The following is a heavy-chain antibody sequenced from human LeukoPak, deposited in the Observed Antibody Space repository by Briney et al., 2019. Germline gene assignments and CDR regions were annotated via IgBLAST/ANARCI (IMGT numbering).Heavy chain of an antibody. Sequence: GGSLRLSCAASGFSFRSCWMHWVRQAPGKELVWVSRINGDGSTTNYADSVRGRFTISRDNSKNTLYLQMDSLRAEDMAVYYCAKDVRGGPIVGAGSVDYWGLGTLVTVSS. CDR1: GFSFRSCW. D-gene: IGHD1-26*01. CDR2: INGDGSTT. CDR3: AKDVRGGPIVGAGSVDY. J-gene: IGHJ4*02. V-gene: IGHV3-74*01.